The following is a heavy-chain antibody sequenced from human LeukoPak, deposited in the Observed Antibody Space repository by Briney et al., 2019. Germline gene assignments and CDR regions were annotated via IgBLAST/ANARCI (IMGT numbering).Heavy chain of an antibody. D-gene: IGHD3-10*01. Sequence: PGGSLRLSCAASGFTFSNSAMNWVRQAPGKGLEWVAVVWFDGTNKYYADSVKGRFTISRDNSKNTVYLQMNSLRAEDTAVYYCARDHVIKQAPPGYWGQGTLVTVSS. CDR2: VWFDGTNK. J-gene: IGHJ4*02. V-gene: IGHV3-33*08. CDR1: GFTFSNSA. CDR3: ARDHVIKQAPPGY.